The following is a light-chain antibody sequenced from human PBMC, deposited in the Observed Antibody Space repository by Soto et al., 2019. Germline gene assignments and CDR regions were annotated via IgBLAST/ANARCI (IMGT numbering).Light chain of an antibody. CDR1: PVSLHITGDTF. CDR2: EVS. J-gene: IGKJ1*01. CDR3: MQNSDSLPT. Sequence: VMPQGPLSLSVPPGQPASISSTGIPVSLHITGDTFLFWYLQKPGQSPQLLIYEVSTRVSGVPDRFSGSGSGTDFTLEISRVETDDVGIYYCMQNSDSLPTFGQGTKVDIK. V-gene: IGKV2D-29*02.